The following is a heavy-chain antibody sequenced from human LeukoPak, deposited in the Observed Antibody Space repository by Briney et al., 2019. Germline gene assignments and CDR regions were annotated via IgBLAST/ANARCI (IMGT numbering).Heavy chain of an antibody. V-gene: IGHV1-2*02. CDR2: INPKSGGA. CDR3: ASGDESRFGEPLYYSDY. Sequence: ASVTVSCKASGYTFTGYYIHWVRQALGQGLEWMGWINPKSGGANYAQKFQGRVTMTRDTSISTAYMEMSRLRSDDTAVYYCASGDESRFGEPLYYSDYWGQGTLVTVSS. J-gene: IGHJ4*02. D-gene: IGHD3-10*01. CDR1: GYTFTGYY.